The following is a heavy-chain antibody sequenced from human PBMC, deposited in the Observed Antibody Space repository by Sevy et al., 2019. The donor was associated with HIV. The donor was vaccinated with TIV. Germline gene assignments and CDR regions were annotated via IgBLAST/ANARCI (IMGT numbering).Heavy chain of an antibody. D-gene: IGHD3-10*01. Sequence: GGSLRLSCAASGFTFSSYWMSWVRQAPGKGLEWVANIKQDGSEKYYVDSVKGRFTISRGNAKNSLYLQMNSLRAEDTAVYYCAREAAMVRGVTILRGALDVWGQGTTVTVSS. CDR3: AREAAMVRGVTILRGALDV. J-gene: IGHJ6*02. CDR1: GFTFSSYW. V-gene: IGHV3-7*01. CDR2: IKQDGSEK.